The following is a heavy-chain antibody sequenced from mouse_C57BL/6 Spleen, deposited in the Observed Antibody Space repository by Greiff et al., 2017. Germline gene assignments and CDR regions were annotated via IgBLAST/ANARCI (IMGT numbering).Heavy chain of an antibody. V-gene: IGHV1-81*01. J-gene: IGHJ1*03. Sequence: QVHVKQSGAELARPGASVKLSCKASGYTFTSYGISWVKQRTGQGLEWIGEIYPRSGNTYYNEKFKGKATLTADKSSSTAYMELRSLTSEDSAVYFCARGATVVSHWYFDGWGTGTTVTVSS. D-gene: IGHD1-1*01. CDR3: ARGATVVSHWYFDG. CDR1: GYTFTSYG. CDR2: IYPRSGNT.